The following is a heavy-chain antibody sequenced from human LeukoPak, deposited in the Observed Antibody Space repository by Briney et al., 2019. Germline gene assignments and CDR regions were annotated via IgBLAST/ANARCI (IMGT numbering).Heavy chain of an antibody. V-gene: IGHV3-7*01. CDR3: ASLGDPYYFDY. J-gene: IGHJ4*02. CDR1: GFTFSSYW. Sequence: GGSLRLSCAASGFTFSSYWMSWVRQAPGKGLEWVANIKQDGSEKYYVDSVKGRFTISRDNAKNSLYLQMNSLRAEDTAVYYCASLGDPYYFDYWGQGTLVTVSS. D-gene: IGHD3-10*01. CDR2: IKQDGSEK.